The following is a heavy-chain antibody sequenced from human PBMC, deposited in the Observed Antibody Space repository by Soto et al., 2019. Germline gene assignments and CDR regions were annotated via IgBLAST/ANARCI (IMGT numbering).Heavy chain of an antibody. CDR3: AREVPAAMGGVPYYYMDV. Sequence: QVRLQESGPGLVRPSQTLSLTCAVSGGSLSSGNFYWNWIRQHPGKGLEWIGYIYYSGSTYYNPSLNSRVTISVDTSNNQFSLKLGSVTAADTAVYYCAREVPAAMGGVPYYYMDVWGKGTTVTVSS. CDR1: GGSLSSGNFY. CDR2: IYYSGST. D-gene: IGHD2-2*01. J-gene: IGHJ6*03. V-gene: IGHV4-31*11.